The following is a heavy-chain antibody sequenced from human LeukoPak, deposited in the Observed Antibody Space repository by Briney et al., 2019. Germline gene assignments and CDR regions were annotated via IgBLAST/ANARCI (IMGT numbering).Heavy chain of an antibody. J-gene: IGHJ4*02. CDR3: AKESLDYYDSSGYYYILAFDY. CDR2: ISGGGGST. D-gene: IGHD3-22*01. CDR1: GFTFSSYA. V-gene: IGHV3-23*01. Sequence: PGGSLRLSCAASGFTFSSYAMSWVRQAPGKGLEWVSAISGGGGSTYYADSVKGRFTISRDNSKNTLYLQMNSLRAEDTAVYYCAKESLDYYDSSGYYYILAFDYWGQGTLVTVSS.